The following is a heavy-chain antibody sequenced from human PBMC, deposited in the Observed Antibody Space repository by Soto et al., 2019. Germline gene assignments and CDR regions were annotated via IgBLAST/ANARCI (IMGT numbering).Heavy chain of an antibody. CDR1: GGTFSSYA. V-gene: IGHV1-69*01. J-gene: IGHJ6*02. CDR3: ARGNSNKILTVYYYGMDV. Sequence: QVQLVQSGAEVKKPGSSVKVSCKASGGTFSSYAISWVRQAPGQVLEWRGGIIPIFGTANYAQTFQGRVTITADESTSTAYMELSSLRSEDTAVYYCARGNSNKILTVYYYGMDVWGQGTTVTVSS. CDR2: IIPIFGTA. D-gene: IGHD4-4*01.